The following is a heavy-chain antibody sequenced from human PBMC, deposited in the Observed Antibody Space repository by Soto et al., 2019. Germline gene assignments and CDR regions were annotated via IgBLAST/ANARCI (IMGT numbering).Heavy chain of an antibody. J-gene: IGHJ3*02. V-gene: IGHV1-46*01. CDR3: ARDLPRDLVRGSFDI. CDR1: GYTFTRYN. D-gene: IGHD3-10*01. CDR2: IDTRGGST. Sequence: QAQLVQSGAEVKKPGASANISCKASGYTFTRYNIHWVRQAPGQGLEWMGIIDTRGGSTDYTQRFQGRVTMTRDTSTGTVYMALSSLGSEDTAVYYCARDLPRDLVRGSFDIWGQGTMVTVSS.